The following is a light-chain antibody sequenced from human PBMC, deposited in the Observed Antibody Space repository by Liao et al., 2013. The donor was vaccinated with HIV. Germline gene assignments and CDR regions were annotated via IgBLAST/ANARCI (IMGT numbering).Light chain of an antibody. CDR3: QAWDSSTGDVA. CDR1: NIGSKS. CDR2: YDT. Sequence: SYELTQPPSVSVAPGKTATITCGGNNIGSKSVHWYQQKPGQAPVVVIYYDTDRPSGIPERFSGSKSGNTATLTISGTQAMDEADYYCQAWDSSTGDVAFGGGTKLTVL. V-gene: IGLV3-21*01. J-gene: IGLJ2*01.